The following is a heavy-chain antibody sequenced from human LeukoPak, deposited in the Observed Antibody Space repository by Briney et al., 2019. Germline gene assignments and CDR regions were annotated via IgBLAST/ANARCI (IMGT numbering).Heavy chain of an antibody. CDR2: IGTSGDT. V-gene: IGHV3-23*01. CDR1: GFTFSTYP. CDR3: AKSCSGGSCYFGDGY. J-gene: IGHJ4*02. D-gene: IGHD2-15*01. Sequence: GGSLRLSCTASGFTFSTYPLTWVRQAPGKGPEWVSTIGTSGDTYYADSVKGRFTISRDNSKNALYLQMNSLRAEDTAVYYCAKSCSGGSCYFGDGYWGQGTLVTVSS.